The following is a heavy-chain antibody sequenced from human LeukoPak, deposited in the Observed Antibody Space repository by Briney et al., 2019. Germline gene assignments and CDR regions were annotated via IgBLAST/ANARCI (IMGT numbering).Heavy chain of an antibody. D-gene: IGHD3-3*01. CDR1: GDSISSYY. J-gene: IGHJ6*03. V-gene: IGHV4-4*07. Sequence: SETLSLTCTVSGDSISSYYWSWVRQPAGKGLEWIGRIHPSGSTNYNPSLKSRVTLSVDTSKNQFSLKLSSVTAADTAVYYCARDGGEGTYYDFWSGYYYYYYMDVWGKGTTVTVSS. CDR2: IHPSGST. CDR3: ARDGGEGTYYDFWSGYYYYYYMDV.